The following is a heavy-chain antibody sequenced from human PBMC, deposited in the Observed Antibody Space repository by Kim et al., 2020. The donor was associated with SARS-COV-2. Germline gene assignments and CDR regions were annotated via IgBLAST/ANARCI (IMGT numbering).Heavy chain of an antibody. D-gene: IGHD2-15*01. CDR2: ISAYNGST. Sequence: ASVKVSCKASGYTFTSYGISWVRQAPGQGPEWMGWISAYNGSTNYAQNLQGRVTMTTDSSTSTAYLELRSLRSDDTAVYYCARDGWLYCSGGSCYSGYWGQGTLVTVSS. CDR1: GYTFTSYG. V-gene: IGHV1-18*01. J-gene: IGHJ4*02. CDR3: ARDGWLYCSGGSCYSGY.